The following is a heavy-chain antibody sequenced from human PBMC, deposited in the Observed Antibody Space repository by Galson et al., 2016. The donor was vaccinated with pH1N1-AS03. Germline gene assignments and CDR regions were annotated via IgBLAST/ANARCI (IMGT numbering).Heavy chain of an antibody. J-gene: IGHJ5*02. D-gene: IGHD4-17*01. CDR3: ARHDYGDYVGWFDP. Sequence: ETLSLTCTVSGGSISSHYWNWVRQPPGKGLEWIGYINYSGSTNYNPSLKSRVTISVDTSKNQFSLKLSSVTAADTAVYYCARHDYGDYVGWFDPWGQGTLVTVSS. CDR1: GGSISSHY. V-gene: IGHV4-59*11. CDR2: INYSGST.